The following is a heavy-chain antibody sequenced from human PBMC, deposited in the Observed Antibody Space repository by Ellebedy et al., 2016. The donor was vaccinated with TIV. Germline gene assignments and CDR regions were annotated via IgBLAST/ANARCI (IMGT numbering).Heavy chain of an antibody. D-gene: IGHD5-12*01. CDR2: AHYSATP. CDR3: ARSRPGWLNTVFDY. Sequence: MPSETLSLTCTISSGPVISREFFWGWNRQPPGQGLEWIGYAHYSATPNYNPSLESRVSMSVDTSKSRLSLSLTSVTAADTAVYYCARSRPGWLNTVFDYWGQGILVTVSS. CDR1: SGPVISREFF. J-gene: IGHJ4*02. V-gene: IGHV4-61*03.